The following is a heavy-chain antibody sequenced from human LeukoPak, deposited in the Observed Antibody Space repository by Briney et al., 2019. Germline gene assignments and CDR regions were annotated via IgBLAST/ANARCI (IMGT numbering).Heavy chain of an antibody. J-gene: IGHJ4*02. Sequence: GRSLRLSCTTSGFTFSNYPMSWVRQAPGKGLEWLALLGSTAYGGTTKYAASVKVRFTISRDDSKSIAYLQMNSLKTEDTAVYYCTRPYYDYLTGYYSDYWGQGTLVTVSS. CDR1: GFTFSNYP. CDR3: TRPYYDYLTGYYSDY. CDR2: LGSTAYGGTT. D-gene: IGHD3-9*01. V-gene: IGHV3-49*04.